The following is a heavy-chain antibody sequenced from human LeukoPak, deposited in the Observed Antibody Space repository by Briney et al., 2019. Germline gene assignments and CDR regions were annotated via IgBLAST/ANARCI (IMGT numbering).Heavy chain of an antibody. CDR2: ISSSSSYI. CDR3: ARDTLLGATGAFDI. D-gene: IGHD1-26*01. CDR1: GFTFSSYS. Sequence: GGSLRLSCAASGFTFSSYSMNWVRQAPGKGLEWVSSISSSSSYIYYADSVKGRFTISRDNAKNSLYLQMNSLRAEDTAVYYCARDTLLGATGAFDIWGQGTMVTVSS. V-gene: IGHV3-21*01. J-gene: IGHJ3*02.